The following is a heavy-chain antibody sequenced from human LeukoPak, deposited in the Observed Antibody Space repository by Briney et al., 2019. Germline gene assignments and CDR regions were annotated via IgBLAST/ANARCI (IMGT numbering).Heavy chain of an antibody. Sequence: TSETLSLTCTVSGGSISSSSYYWGWIRQPPGKGLEWIGSIYYSGSTYCNPSLKSRVTISVDTSKNQFSLKLSSVTAADTAVYYCARGDILTGYCLDYWGQGTLVTVSS. V-gene: IGHV4-39*07. D-gene: IGHD3-9*01. J-gene: IGHJ4*02. CDR2: IYYSGST. CDR1: GGSISSSSYY. CDR3: ARGDILTGYCLDY.